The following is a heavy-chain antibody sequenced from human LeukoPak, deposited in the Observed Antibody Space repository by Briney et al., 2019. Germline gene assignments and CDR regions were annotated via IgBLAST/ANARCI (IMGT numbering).Heavy chain of an antibody. CDR1: GFTFSSYA. CDR3: AREVVVVVAATRENWFDP. J-gene: IGHJ5*02. V-gene: IGHV3-23*01. D-gene: IGHD2-15*01. Sequence: GGSLRLSCAASGFTFSSYAMSWVRQAPGKGLEWVSAISGSGDSTYYADSVKGRFTISRDNSKNTLYLQMNSLRAEDTAVYYCAREVVVVVAATRENWFDPWGQGTLVTVSS. CDR2: ISGSGDST.